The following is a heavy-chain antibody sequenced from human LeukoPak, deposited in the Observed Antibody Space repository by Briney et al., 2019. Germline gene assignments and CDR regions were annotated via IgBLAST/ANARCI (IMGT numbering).Heavy chain of an antibody. CDR2: IGWNSGSI. J-gene: IGHJ5*02. V-gene: IGHV3-9*01. D-gene: IGHD3-9*01. CDR1: GFTFDDYA. CDR3: AKANRGILTGENWFDP. Sequence: GGSLRLSCAASGFTFDDYAMHWVRHAPGKGLEWVSGIGWNSGSIVYADSVKGRFTISRDNAKNSLYLQMNSLRAEDTALYYCAKANRGILTGENWFDPWGQGTLVTVSS.